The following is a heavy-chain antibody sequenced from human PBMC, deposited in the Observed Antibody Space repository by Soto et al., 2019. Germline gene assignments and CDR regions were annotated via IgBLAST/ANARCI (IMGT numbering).Heavy chain of an antibody. CDR1: VGSVNGYY. J-gene: IGHJ5*02. CDR3: ATRITVFGLLIPPFQP. Sequence: PSETLSLTCAFYVGSVNGYYWNCIRHPPGKGLEWIGEINHTGGTHYNPSLKSRVTMSVDTSKNQFSLRLSSVTAADTAIYYCATRITVFGLLIPPFQPWGQGTQVNVS. V-gene: IGHV4-34*01. D-gene: IGHD3-3*01. CDR2: INHTGGT.